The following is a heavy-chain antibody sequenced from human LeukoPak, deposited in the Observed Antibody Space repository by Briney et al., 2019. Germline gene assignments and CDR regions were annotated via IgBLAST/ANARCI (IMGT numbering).Heavy chain of an antibody. Sequence: SETLSLTCTVSGGSISSSSYCWGWIRQPPGKGLEWIGTIFYSGGTYYNPSLQSRVTISVDTSKNQFSLNLSSVTAADTAVYYCARRIVRSGSRGAYVDYWGQGTLVTVSS. CDR3: ARRIVRSGSRGAYVDY. CDR2: IFYSGGT. CDR1: GGSISSSSYC. D-gene: IGHD1-26*01. J-gene: IGHJ4*02. V-gene: IGHV4-39*01.